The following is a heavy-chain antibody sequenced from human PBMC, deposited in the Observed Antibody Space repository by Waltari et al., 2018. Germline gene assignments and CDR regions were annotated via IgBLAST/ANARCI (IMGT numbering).Heavy chain of an antibody. Sequence: QVQLVESGGGMVQPGRSLRLSCAASGFTFSSYAMHWVHQAPGKGLEWVAVISYDGSNKYYADSVKGRFTISRDNSKNTLYLQMNSLRAEDTAVYYCARESDFGVVINYYGMDVWGQGTTVTVSS. J-gene: IGHJ6*02. CDR3: ARESDFGVVINYYGMDV. V-gene: IGHV3-30-3*01. CDR1: GFTFSSYA. D-gene: IGHD3-3*01. CDR2: ISYDGSNK.